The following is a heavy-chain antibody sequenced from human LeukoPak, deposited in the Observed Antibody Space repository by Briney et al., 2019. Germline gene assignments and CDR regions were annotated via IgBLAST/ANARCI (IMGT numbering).Heavy chain of an antibody. V-gene: IGHV3-30*18. CDR1: GFTFSSYG. CDR2: ISYDGSNK. J-gene: IGHJ4*02. D-gene: IGHD2-2*01. Sequence: GGSLRLSCAASGFTFSSYGMHWVRQAPGKGLEWVAVISYDGSNKYYADSVKGRFTISRDNSKNTLYLQMNSLRAEDTAVYYCAKDWDSTLDYWGQGTLVTVSS. CDR3: AKDWDSTLDY.